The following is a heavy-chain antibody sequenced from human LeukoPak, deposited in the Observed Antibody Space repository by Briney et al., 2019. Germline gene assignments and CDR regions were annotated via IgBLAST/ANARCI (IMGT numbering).Heavy chain of an antibody. V-gene: IGHV3-9*01. CDR3: AKDQDRYYDSSGAIDY. J-gene: IGHJ4*02. D-gene: IGHD3-22*01. CDR1: GFTFDDYA. Sequence: PGRSLRLSCAASGFTFDDYAMHWVRHAPGKGLEWVSGISWNSGSIGYADSVKGRFTISRDNAKNSLYLQMNSLRAEDTALYYCAKDQDRYYDSSGAIDYWGQGTLVTVSS. CDR2: ISWNSGSI.